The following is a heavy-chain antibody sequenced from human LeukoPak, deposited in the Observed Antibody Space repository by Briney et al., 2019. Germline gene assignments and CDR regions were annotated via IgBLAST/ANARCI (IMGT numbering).Heavy chain of an antibody. CDR3: SSNYGGKDH. D-gene: IGHD4-23*01. CDR1: GGSISSYY. CDR2: IYYSGST. Sequence: SSETLSLTCTVSGGSISSYYWSWIRQPPGKGLEWIGSIYYSGSTYYNPSLKSRVTISVDTSKNQVSLKLSSVTVADTAVYYCSSNYGGKDHWGQGTLVTVSS. J-gene: IGHJ1*01. V-gene: IGHV4-59*01.